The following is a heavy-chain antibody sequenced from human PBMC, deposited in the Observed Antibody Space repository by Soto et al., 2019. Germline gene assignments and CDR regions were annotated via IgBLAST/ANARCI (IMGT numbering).Heavy chain of an antibody. Sequence: EVHLLESGGGLVQPGGPVRLSCAASGFTFTSYAMSWVRQAPGKGLEWVSGISGAGGTTYYANSVKGRFTISRDNYKYTLYLQMNSLRAEDTAVYCCAKLEGLGDYYGMDVWGQGTTVTVSS. V-gene: IGHV3-23*01. J-gene: IGHJ6*02. CDR3: AKLEGLGDYYGMDV. D-gene: IGHD3-16*01. CDR1: GFTFTSYA. CDR2: ISGAGGTT.